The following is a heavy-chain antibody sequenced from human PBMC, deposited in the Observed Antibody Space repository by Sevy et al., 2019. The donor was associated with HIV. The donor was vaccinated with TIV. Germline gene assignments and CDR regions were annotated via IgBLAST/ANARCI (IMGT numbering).Heavy chain of an antibody. V-gene: IGHV3-7*01. Sequence: GGSLRLSCAASGFTFNNYWMTWVHQAPGKGLEWVATIKTDGSEKYFVDSVKGRFTISRDNAENSVDLQMNSLRDEDTAVYHCARGHYGMDVWGQGTMVTVSS. CDR3: ARGHYGMDV. J-gene: IGHJ6*02. CDR1: GFTFNNYW. CDR2: IKTDGSEK.